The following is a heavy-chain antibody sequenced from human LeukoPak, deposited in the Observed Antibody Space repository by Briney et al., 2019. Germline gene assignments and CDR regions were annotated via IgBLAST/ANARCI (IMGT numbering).Heavy chain of an antibody. CDR1: GGSFSGYY. Sequence: SETLSLTCAVYGGSFSGYYWSWIRQPPGKGLEWIGEINHSGSTNYNPSLKSRVTISVDTSKNQFSLKLSSVTAADTAVYYCARGQDGVVPRVRYNWFDPWGQGTQVTVSS. J-gene: IGHJ5*02. D-gene: IGHD3-3*01. CDR2: INHSGST. CDR3: ARGQDGVVPRVRYNWFDP. V-gene: IGHV4-34*01.